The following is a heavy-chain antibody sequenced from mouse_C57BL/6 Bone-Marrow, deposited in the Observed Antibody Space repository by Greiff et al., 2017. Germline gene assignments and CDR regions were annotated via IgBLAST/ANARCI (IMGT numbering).Heavy chain of an antibody. CDR3: ARRGHHIFFDY. CDR2: IYPRSGNT. V-gene: IGHV1-81*01. CDR1: GYTFTSYG. D-gene: IGHD3-1*01. J-gene: IGHJ2*01. Sequence: QVQLQQSGAELVRPGASVKLSCKASGYTFTSYGISWVKQRTGQGLEWIGEIYPRSGNTYYNEKFKGKATLTADKSSSTAYMELRSLTSEDSAVYFCARRGHHIFFDYWGQGTTLTVSS.